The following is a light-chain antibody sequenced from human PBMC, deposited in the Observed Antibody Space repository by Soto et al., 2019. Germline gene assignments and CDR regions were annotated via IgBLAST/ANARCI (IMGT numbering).Light chain of an antibody. CDR2: GNN. Sequence: QSVLTQPPSASGTPGQTVTISSSRSSSNIGTNYVFWYQHLPGTAPKLLIYGNNQRPSGVPDRFSGSRSGTSASLAISGLRPEDEADYYCAVWDDSLSGVVFGGGTKLTVL. V-gene: IGLV1-47*01. J-gene: IGLJ3*02. CDR3: AVWDDSLSGVV. CDR1: SSNIGTNY.